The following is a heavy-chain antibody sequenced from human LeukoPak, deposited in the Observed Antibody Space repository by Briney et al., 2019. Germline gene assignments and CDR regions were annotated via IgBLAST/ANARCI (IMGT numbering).Heavy chain of an antibody. V-gene: IGHV3-23*01. D-gene: IGHD1-26*01. Sequence: GGSLRLSCAASGFTFSSCAMSWVRQAPGKGLEWVSAISGSGGSTYYADSVRGRFTISRDNSKNTLYLQMNSLRAEDTAVYFCAKSQDGGRLFHFDYWGQGTLVTVSS. CDR3: AKSQDGGRLFHFDY. CDR1: GFTFSSCA. CDR2: ISGSGGST. J-gene: IGHJ4*02.